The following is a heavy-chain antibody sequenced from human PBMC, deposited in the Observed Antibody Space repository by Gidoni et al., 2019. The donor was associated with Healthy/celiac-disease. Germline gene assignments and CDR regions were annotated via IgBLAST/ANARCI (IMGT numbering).Heavy chain of an antibody. CDR1: GGSISSDDYY. V-gene: IGHV4-30-4*01. Sequence: QVQLLESGPGLVKPSQTLSLTCTVSGGSISSDDYYWSWIRQPPGKGLEWIGYIYYSGSTYYNPSLKSRVTISVDTSKNQFSLKLSSVTAADTAVYYCARRGRGGVVPPWENWFDPWGQGTLVTVSS. CDR2: IYYSGST. D-gene: IGHD3-3*01. CDR3: ARRGRGGVVPPWENWFDP. J-gene: IGHJ5*02.